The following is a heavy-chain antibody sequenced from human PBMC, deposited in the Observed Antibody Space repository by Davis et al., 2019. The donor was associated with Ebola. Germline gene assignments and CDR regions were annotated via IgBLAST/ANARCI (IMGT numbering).Heavy chain of an antibody. D-gene: IGHD3-3*01. Sequence: GGSLRLSCAVSGFIFRTYTMHWVRQAPGKGLEWVSAISGSGGSTYYADSVKGRFTISRDNSKKTLYLQMNSLRAEDTAVYYCAKSGLSFGVVKYHYGMDVWGKGTTVTVSS. CDR1: GFIFRTYT. V-gene: IGHV3-23*01. CDR2: ISGSGGST. CDR3: AKSGLSFGVVKYHYGMDV. J-gene: IGHJ6*04.